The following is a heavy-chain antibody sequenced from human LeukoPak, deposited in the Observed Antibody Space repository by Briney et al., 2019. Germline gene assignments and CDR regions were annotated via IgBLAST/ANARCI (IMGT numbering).Heavy chain of an antibody. CDR3: ARVSNCGGDCYSGPLDY. V-gene: IGHV1-18*01. CDR1: GYTFTSYG. D-gene: IGHD2-21*01. CDR2: ISAYNGNT. J-gene: IGHJ4*02. Sequence: ASVKVSCKASGYTFTSYGISWVRQAPGQGLEWMGWISAYNGNTNYAQKLQGRVTMTTDTSTSTAYMELRSLRSDDTAVYYCARVSNCGGDCYSGPLDYWGQGTLVTVSS.